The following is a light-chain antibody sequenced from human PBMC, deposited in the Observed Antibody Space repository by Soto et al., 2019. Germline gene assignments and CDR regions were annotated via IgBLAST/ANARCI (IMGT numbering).Light chain of an antibody. CDR2: EDT. CDR3: CSYAGTDFPWV. CDR1: GREIGSVNL. V-gene: IGLV2-23*01. J-gene: IGLJ3*02. Sequence: QPVLTQPASVSGSPGQSITIFCTASGREIGSVNLVSWYQHHPGKAPKLIVYEDTRGPSGVPIRFSGSRSGNTASLTISGLQAEDEANYYCCSYAGTDFPWVFGGGTKVTVL.